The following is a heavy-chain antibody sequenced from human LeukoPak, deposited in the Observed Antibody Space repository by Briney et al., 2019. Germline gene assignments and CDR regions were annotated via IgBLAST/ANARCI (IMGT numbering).Heavy chain of an antibody. Sequence: ASVKVSCKASGHTFTSYDINWARQATGQGLEWMGWMDANSGDTGYPQKFQGRDTMTRDTSISTAYMEVSSLRCEDTAVYYCARNLPSSGWFIGWGQGTLVTVSS. CDR1: GHTFTSYD. V-gene: IGHV1-8*01. D-gene: IGHD6-19*01. CDR2: MDANSGDT. J-gene: IGHJ4*02. CDR3: ARNLPSSGWFIG.